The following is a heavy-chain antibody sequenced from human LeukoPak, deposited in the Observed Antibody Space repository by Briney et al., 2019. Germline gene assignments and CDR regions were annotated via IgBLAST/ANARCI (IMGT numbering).Heavy chain of an antibody. CDR1: GFTFGDYA. V-gene: IGHV3-49*04. D-gene: IGHD2-2*01. Sequence: PGGSLRLSCTASGFTFGDYAMSWVRQAPGKGLEWVGFIRSKAYGGTTEYAASVKGRFTISRDDSKSIAYLQMNSLKTEDTAVYYCTRGVVVYFDAFDIWGQGTMVTVSS. J-gene: IGHJ3*02. CDR2: IRSKAYGGTT. CDR3: TRGVVVYFDAFDI.